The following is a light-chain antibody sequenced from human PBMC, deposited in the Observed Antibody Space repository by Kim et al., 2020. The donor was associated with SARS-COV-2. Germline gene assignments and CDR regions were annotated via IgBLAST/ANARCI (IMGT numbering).Light chain of an antibody. CDR1: TEAVTSGYS. V-gene: IGLV7-43*01. Sequence: QAVVTQEPSLTVSPGGTVPLTCASSTEAVTSGYSPNWFQQKPRQAPRALISSTNNRHSWTPARFSGSRLGGKAALTLSDVQPEDEAEYYCLLHYEDPLHWIFGGGTQLTVL. CDR2: STN. J-gene: IGLJ2*01. CDR3: LLHYEDPLHWI.